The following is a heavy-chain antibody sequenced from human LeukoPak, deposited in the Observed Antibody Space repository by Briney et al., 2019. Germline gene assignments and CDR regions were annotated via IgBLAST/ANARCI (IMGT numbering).Heavy chain of an antibody. J-gene: IGHJ4*02. V-gene: IGHV3-7*04. Sequence: GGSLRLSCAASGFTFSTYWMSWVRQAPGRGLEWVAKIHQEGSEKYYVDSVKGRFTISRDNSKNSLYRQMNSLRAEDTAVYYCARGDDFSGDYWGQGTLVTVSS. D-gene: IGHD3/OR15-3a*01. CDR2: IHQEGSEK. CDR1: GFTFSTYW. CDR3: ARGDDFSGDY.